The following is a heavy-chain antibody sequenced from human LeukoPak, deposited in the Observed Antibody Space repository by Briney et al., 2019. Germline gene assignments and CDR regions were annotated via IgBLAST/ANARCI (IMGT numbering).Heavy chain of an antibody. CDR1: GFTFSSYE. J-gene: IGHJ6*03. CDR2: ISSSGSTI. CDR3: ARRFGAARDDYMDV. Sequence: PGGPLKPSCPPPGFTFSSYEINWARQAPGKGLEWVSYISSSGSTIYYAVSGKGRFTIARDNAKNSLYLQRNSLRAEDTAVYYCARRFGAARDDYMDVWGKGTTVTVSS. D-gene: IGHD3-16*01. V-gene: IGHV3-48*03.